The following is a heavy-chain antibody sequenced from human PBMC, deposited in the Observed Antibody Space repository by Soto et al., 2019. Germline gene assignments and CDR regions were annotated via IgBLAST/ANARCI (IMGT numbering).Heavy chain of an antibody. J-gene: IGHJ6*02. CDR3: ATDLGGGGIVVPAAISYYYYGMDV. CDR2: FDPEDGET. CDR1: GYTLTELS. V-gene: IGHV1-24*01. D-gene: IGHD2-2*01. Sequence: GASVKVSCKVSGYTLTELSMHWVRQAPGKGLEWMGGFDPEDGETIYAQKFQGGVTMTEDTSTDTAYMELSSLRSEDTAVYYCATDLGGGGIVVPAAISYYYYGMDVWGQGTTVTVSS.